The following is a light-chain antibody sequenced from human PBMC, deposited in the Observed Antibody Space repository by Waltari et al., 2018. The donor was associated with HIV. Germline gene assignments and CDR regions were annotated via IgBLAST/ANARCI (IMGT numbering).Light chain of an antibody. Sequence: SYELTQPPSVSVSPGQTASITCSGAKLGDQYACWYQQKPGQSPVLVIYQDNKRPSGIPERFAGSNSGNTATLTISGTQAMDEADYYCQAWDSSTVVFGGGTKLTVL. CDR2: QDN. J-gene: IGLJ2*01. V-gene: IGLV3-1*01. CDR1: KLGDQY. CDR3: QAWDSSTVV.